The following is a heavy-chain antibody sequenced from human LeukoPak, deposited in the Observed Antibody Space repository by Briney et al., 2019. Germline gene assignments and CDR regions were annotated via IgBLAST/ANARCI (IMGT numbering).Heavy chain of an antibody. Sequence: PGRSLKLSCAASGFIFSSHGLHWVRQAPGKGLEWVAVISYDGSTKYYADSVKGRLTISRDNSRNTVYLQMNSLRAEDTAVYYCAKEACGGSCTSDYFDYWGQGTLSPSPQ. J-gene: IGHJ4*02. CDR1: GFIFSSHG. V-gene: IGHV3-30*18. CDR3: AKEACGGSCTSDYFDY. CDR2: ISYDGSTK. D-gene: IGHD2-15*01.